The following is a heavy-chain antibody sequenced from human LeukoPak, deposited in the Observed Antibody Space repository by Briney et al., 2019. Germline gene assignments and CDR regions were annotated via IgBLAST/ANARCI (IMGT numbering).Heavy chain of an antibody. Sequence: PGGSLRLSGAASGFTFSSYAMSWVRQAPGKGLEWVSSISGSGGSTYYADSVKGRFTISRDNTKNTLYLQLNSLRAEDTAVYYCGKVQNYYDSSGYQYYFDYWGQGTLVTVSS. V-gene: IGHV3-23*01. CDR1: GFTFSSYA. CDR2: ISGSGGST. J-gene: IGHJ4*02. CDR3: GKVQNYYDSSGYQYYFDY. D-gene: IGHD3-22*01.